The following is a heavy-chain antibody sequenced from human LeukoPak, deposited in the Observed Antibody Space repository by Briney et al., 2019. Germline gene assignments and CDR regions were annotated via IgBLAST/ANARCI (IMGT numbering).Heavy chain of an antibody. CDR2: ISWNSGSI. CDR3: AKDIRYSSSWFDAFDI. CDR1: GFTFDDYA. Sequence: PGGSLRLSCAASGFTFDDYAMHWVRQAPGKGLEWVSGISWNSGSIGYADSVKGRFTISRDNAKNSLYLQMNSLRAEDTALYYCAKDIRYSSSWFDAFDIWGQGTMVTVSS. D-gene: IGHD6-13*01. J-gene: IGHJ3*02. V-gene: IGHV3-9*01.